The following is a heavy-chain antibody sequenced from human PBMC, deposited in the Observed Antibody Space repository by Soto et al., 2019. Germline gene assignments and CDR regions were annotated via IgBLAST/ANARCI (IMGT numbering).Heavy chain of an antibody. J-gene: IGHJ4*02. V-gene: IGHV4-30-4*01. CDR1: GGSINNGDYF. CDR3: ARVGYSYGYDY. CDR2: IYYSGST. D-gene: IGHD5-18*01. Sequence: QVQLQESGPGLVKPSQTLSLTCTVSGGSINNGDYFWSWIRQPPGKGLEWIGYIYYSGSTSSNPSLRSRITXSXXTSKNQFSLNLSSVTAADTAVYYCARVGYSYGYDYWGQGTLVTVSS.